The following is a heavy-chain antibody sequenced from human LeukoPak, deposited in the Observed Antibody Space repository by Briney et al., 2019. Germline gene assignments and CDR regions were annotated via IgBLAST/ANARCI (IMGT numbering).Heavy chain of an antibody. J-gene: IGHJ4*02. V-gene: IGHV3-7*01. Sequence: PGGSLRLSCAASGFTFSSYWMSWVRQAPGKGLEWVANIKEGGSEKYYVDSVKGRFTISRDNTKNSLYLQMNSLRAEDTAVYYCARNRTRPNFWGQGTLVTVSS. CDR1: GFTFSSYW. CDR3: ARNRTRPNF. CDR2: IKEGGSEK. D-gene: IGHD2-2*01.